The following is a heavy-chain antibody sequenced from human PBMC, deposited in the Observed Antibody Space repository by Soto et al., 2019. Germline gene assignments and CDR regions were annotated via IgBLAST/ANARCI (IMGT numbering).Heavy chain of an antibody. CDR1: GGSVSSGSYY. D-gene: IGHD2-15*01. Sequence: SEPLSLTCTVSGGSVSSGSYYWSWLRQPPGKGLEWIGYIYYSGSTNYNPSLKSRVTISVDTSENQFSLKLSSVTAADTAVYYCARDANRENFDYWGQGTVVTVSS. V-gene: IGHV4-61*01. J-gene: IGHJ4*02. CDR2: IYYSGST. CDR3: ARDANRENFDY.